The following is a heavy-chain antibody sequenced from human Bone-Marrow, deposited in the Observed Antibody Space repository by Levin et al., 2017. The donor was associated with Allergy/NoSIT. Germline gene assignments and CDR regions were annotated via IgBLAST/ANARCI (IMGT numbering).Heavy chain of an antibody. CDR1: GYSFTSYW. D-gene: IGHD3-10*01. CDR3: AKSVGSGSFLNWFGP. CDR2: IYPGNSDT. J-gene: IGHJ5*02. V-gene: IGHV5-51*01. Sequence: EASVKVSCKASGYSFTSYWIVWVRQMPGKGLEWMGIIYPGNSDTRYSPSFQGQVTISADESISTAYLQWSSLKASDTAIYYCAKSVGSGSFLNWFGPWGQGTLVTVSS.